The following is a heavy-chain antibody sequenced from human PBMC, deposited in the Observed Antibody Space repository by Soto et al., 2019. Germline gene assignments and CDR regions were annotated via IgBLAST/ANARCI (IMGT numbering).Heavy chain of an antibody. Sequence: PSDTLSLTCTVSGGSISSSSYYWGWIRQPPGKGLEWIASIYYSGSTYYNPSLKSRVTISVDTSKNQFSMKLSSVTAADTAVYYCARLLYSSSWYLHNWFDPWGQGTLVTVSS. D-gene: IGHD6-13*01. CDR3: ARLLYSSSWYLHNWFDP. J-gene: IGHJ5*02. CDR2: IYYSGST. CDR1: GGSISSSSYY. V-gene: IGHV4-39*01.